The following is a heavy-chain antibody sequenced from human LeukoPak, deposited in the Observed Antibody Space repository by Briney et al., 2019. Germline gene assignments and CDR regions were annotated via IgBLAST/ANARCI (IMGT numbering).Heavy chain of an antibody. CDR2: ISWNSGSI. Sequence: GGSLRLSCAASGFTFDDYAMHWVRQGPGKGLEWVSGISWNSGSIGYADSVKGRFTISRDNAKNSLYLQMNSLRAEDTAVYFCARVGLPAYSNGGLENWGQGTLVTVSS. J-gene: IGHJ4*02. D-gene: IGHD6-19*01. V-gene: IGHV3-9*01. CDR1: GFTFDDYA. CDR3: ARVGLPAYSNGGLEN.